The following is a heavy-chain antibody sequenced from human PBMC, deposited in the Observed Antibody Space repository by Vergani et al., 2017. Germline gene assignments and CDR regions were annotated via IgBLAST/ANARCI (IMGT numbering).Heavy chain of an antibody. D-gene: IGHD6-6*01. CDR3: ARVGIAARPASFDY. J-gene: IGHJ4*02. Sequence: QVQLQESGPGLVKPSETLSLTCTVSGGSISSYYWSWIRQPPGKGLEWIGYIYYSGSTNYNPSLKSRVTISVDTSKNQFSLKLSSVTAADTAVYYCARVGIAARPASFDYWGQGTLVTVSS. CDR1: GGSISSYY. V-gene: IGHV4-59*01. CDR2: IYYSGST.